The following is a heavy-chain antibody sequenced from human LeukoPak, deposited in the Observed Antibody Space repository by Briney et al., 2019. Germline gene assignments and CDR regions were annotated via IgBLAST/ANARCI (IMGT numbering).Heavy chain of an antibody. J-gene: IGHJ4*02. CDR1: GFTVSSNY. D-gene: IGHD3-22*01. Sequence: PGGSLRLSCAASGFTVSSNYMSWVRQAPGKGLEWVSVIYSGGSTYYADSVKGRFTISRDNSKNTLYLQMNSLRAEDTAVYYCARDHYDSSGYGYYFDSWGQGTLVTVSS. CDR2: IYSGGST. V-gene: IGHV3-53*01. CDR3: ARDHYDSSGYGYYFDS.